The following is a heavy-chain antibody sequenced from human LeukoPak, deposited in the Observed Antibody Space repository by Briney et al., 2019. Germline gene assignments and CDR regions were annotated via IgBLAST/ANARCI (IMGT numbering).Heavy chain of an antibody. CDR2: IYYSGST. CDR3: ARDDYYGSGSYSYTY. J-gene: IGHJ4*02. CDR1: GGSISSSSYY. V-gene: IGHV4-39*07. Sequence: SETLSLTCTVSGGSISSSSYYWGWIRQPPGKGLEWIGNIYYSGSTYYNPSLEGRITISVDTSKNQFSLKLSSVTAADTAVYYCARDDYYGSGSYSYTYWGQGTLDTVSS. D-gene: IGHD3-10*01.